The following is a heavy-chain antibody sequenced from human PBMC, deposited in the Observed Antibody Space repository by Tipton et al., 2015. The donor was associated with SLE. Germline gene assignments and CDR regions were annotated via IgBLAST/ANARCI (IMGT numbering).Heavy chain of an antibody. D-gene: IGHD3-10*01. Sequence: QVQLVQSGPEVKKPGASVKVSCKASGYTFTSYDINWVRQATGQGLEWMGWMNPNSGDTDYAQKFQGRVTMTRSTSISTAYMELSSLRSEDTAVYFCARGSGTYYNDADYWGQGTLVTVSS. CDR3: ARGSGTYYNDADY. V-gene: IGHV1-8*01. J-gene: IGHJ4*02. CDR2: MNPNSGDT. CDR1: GYTFTSYD.